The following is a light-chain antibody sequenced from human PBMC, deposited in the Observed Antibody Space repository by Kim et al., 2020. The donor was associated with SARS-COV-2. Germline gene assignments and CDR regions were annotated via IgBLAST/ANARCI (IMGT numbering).Light chain of an antibody. CDR1: SSNTGAGYD. CDR2: GNT. Sequence: QSVLTQPPSVSGAPGQSVTISCTGSSSNTGAGYDVHWYQQLPGTAPKLLIHGNTNRPSGVPDRFSGSKSGTSASLAITGLQAEDEADYYCQSYDISLSGYVFGTGTKVTVL. V-gene: IGLV1-40*01. J-gene: IGLJ1*01. CDR3: QSYDISLSGYV.